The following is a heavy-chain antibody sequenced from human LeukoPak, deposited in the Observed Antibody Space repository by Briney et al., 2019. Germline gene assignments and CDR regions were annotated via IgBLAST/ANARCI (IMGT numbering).Heavy chain of an antibody. D-gene: IGHD1-1*01. CDR2: MNPNSGNT. Sequence: VKVSCKASGYTFTSYDINWVRQATGQGLEWMGWMNPNSGNTGYAQKFQGRVTMTRNTSISTASMELSSLRSEDTAVYYCARGPYQPHQLTSYSFDYWGQGTLVTVSS. V-gene: IGHV1-8*01. J-gene: IGHJ4*02. CDR3: ARGPYQPHQLTSYSFDY. CDR1: GYTFTSYD.